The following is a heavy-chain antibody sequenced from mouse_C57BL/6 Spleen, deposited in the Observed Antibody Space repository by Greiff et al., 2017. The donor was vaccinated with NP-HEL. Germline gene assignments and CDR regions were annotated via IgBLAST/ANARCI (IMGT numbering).Heavy chain of an antibody. CDR3: AKVGIAY. CDR2: ISSGSSTI. J-gene: IGHJ3*01. CDR1: GFTFSDYG. D-gene: IGHD1-1*02. V-gene: IGHV5-17*01. Sequence: VQLKESGGGLVKPGGSLKLSCAASGFTFSDYGMHWVRQAPEKGLEWVAYISSGSSTIYYADTVKGRFTISRDNARNTLFLQMTSLRSGDTAMCYCAKVGIAYWGQGTLVTVSA.